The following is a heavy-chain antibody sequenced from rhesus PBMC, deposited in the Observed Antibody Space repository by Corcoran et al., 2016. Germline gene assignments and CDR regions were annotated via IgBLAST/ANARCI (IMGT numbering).Heavy chain of an antibody. V-gene: IGHV3S4*01. CDR1: GFTFSSYG. J-gene: IGHJ4*01. D-gene: IGHD6-13*01. CDR2: IRNGGGST. CDR3: TRKGIAAGFDY. Sequence: EVQLVESGGGLVQPGGSLRLSCAASGFTFSSYGMSWVRQAPGKGLEWVSYIRNGGGSTYYADSVKGRFTISRDNAKNSLSLQMNSLKTEDTAVYYCTRKGIAAGFDYWGQGVLVTVSS.